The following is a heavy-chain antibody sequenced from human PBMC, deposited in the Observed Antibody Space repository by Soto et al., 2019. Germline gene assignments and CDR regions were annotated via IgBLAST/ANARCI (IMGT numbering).Heavy chain of an antibody. CDR2: IIPIFGTA. Sequence: SVKVSCKASGGTFSSYAISWVRQAPGQGLEWMGGIIPIFGTANYAQKFQGRVTITADESTSTAYMELSSLRSEDTAVYYCARDQKAARRPYYYYGMDVWGQGTTVTVSS. V-gene: IGHV1-69*13. D-gene: IGHD6-6*01. CDR3: ARDQKAARRPYYYYGMDV. J-gene: IGHJ6*02. CDR1: GGTFSSYA.